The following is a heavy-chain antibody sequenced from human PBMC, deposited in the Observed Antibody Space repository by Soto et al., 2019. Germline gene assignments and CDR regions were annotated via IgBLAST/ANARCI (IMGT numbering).Heavy chain of an antibody. CDR3: AKNRFGHRDAFDI. V-gene: IGHV1-46*03. CDR1: GYTFTSYY. J-gene: IGHJ3*02. CDR2: INPSGGST. D-gene: IGHD3-10*01. Sequence: ASVKVSCKASGYTFTSYYMHWVRQAPGQGLEWMGIINPSGGSTSYAQKFQGRVTMTRDTSTSTVYMELSSLRSEDTAVYYCAKNRFGHRDAFDIWGQGTMVTVSS.